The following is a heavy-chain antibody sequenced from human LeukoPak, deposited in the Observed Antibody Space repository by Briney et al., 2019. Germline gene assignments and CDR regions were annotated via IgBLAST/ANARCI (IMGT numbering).Heavy chain of an antibody. CDR3: ARVWSLSSDAFDI. Sequence: ASVKVSCKASGYTFTSYAMHWVRQAPGQRLECMGWINTGNGNTKYSQKFQGRVTMTRDTSTSTVYMELSSLRSEDTAVYYCARVWSLSSDAFDIWGQGTMVTVSS. V-gene: IGHV1-3*04. CDR1: GYTFTSYA. J-gene: IGHJ3*02. D-gene: IGHD3-10*01. CDR2: INTGNGNT.